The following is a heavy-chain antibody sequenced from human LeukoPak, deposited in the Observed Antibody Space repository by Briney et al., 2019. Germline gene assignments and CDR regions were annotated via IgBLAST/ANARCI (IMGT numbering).Heavy chain of an antibody. J-gene: IGHJ3*02. CDR1: GGSFSGYY. Sequence: SETLSLTCAVYGGSFSGYYWSWLRQPPGKGLEWIGEINHSGSTNYNPSLKSRVTISVDTSKNQFSLKLSSVTAADTAVYYCATKTYYYDSSGYYSAFDIWGQGTMVTVSS. CDR3: ATKTYYYDSSGYYSAFDI. V-gene: IGHV4-34*01. CDR2: INHSGST. D-gene: IGHD3-22*01.